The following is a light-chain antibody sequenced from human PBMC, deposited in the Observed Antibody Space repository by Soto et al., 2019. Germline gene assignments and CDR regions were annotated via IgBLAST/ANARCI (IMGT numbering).Light chain of an antibody. J-gene: IGKJ4*02. CDR3: QQYDNWPPLT. Sequence: EIVMTQSPATLSVSPGEGATLSCRASQRVHSSLAWYQQKPGQPPRLLIYGASTRATGIPARFSGSGSGKEFTLTISSLKSEDFAVYYRQQYDNWPPLTFGGGTKV. CDR2: GAS. CDR1: QRVHSS. V-gene: IGKV3-15*01.